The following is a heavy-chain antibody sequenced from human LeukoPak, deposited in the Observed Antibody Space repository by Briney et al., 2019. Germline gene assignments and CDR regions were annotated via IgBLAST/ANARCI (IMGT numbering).Heavy chain of an antibody. CDR2: IIPIFGTA. CDR3: ARDLIVVVTESYFDY. D-gene: IGHD3-22*01. CDR1: GGTFSSYA. Sequence: SVKVSCKAAGGTFSSYAISWVRQAPGQGLEWMGRIIPIFGTANYAQKFQGRVTITTDESTSTAYMELSSLRSEDTAVYYCARDLIVVVTESYFDYWAREPWSPSPQ. V-gene: IGHV1-69*05. J-gene: IGHJ4*02.